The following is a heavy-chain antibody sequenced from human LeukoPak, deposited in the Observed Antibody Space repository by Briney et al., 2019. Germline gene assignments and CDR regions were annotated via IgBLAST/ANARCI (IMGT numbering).Heavy chain of an antibody. Sequence: GGSLRLSCAASGFTFDDYAMHWVRQAPGKGLEWVSGISWNSGSIGYADSVKGRFTISRDNAKNSLYLQMNSLRAEDMALYYCAKATDFWSGYTFDYWGQGTLVTVSS. D-gene: IGHD3-3*01. CDR1: GFTFDDYA. CDR2: ISWNSGSI. J-gene: IGHJ4*02. CDR3: AKATDFWSGYTFDY. V-gene: IGHV3-9*03.